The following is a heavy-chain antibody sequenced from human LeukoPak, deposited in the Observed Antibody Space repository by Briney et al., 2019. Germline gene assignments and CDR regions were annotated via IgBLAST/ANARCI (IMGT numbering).Heavy chain of an antibody. V-gene: IGHV3-11*01. J-gene: IGHJ5*02. D-gene: IGHD4-11*01. CDR1: GFTFSDYY. CDR2: ITGSGTSV. Sequence: GGSLRLSCAASGFTFSDYYITWIRQPPGRGLEWIAYITGSGTSVYYADAVKGRFSVSRDNAANSVFLQMDSLRVEDSAVYFCARDPKYSDTWGQGTLVTVSS. CDR3: ARDPKYSDT.